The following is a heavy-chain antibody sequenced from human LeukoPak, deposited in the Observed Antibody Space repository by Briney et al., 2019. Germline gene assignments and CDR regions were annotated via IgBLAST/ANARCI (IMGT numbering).Heavy chain of an antibody. J-gene: IGHJ4*02. CDR2: ISGSGIST. Sequence: GGSLRLSCAASGFTFSNYAMSWVRQAPGKGLEWVSVISGSGISTDYADSVKGRFTISRDNSKNTLYLQMNSLRAEDTAVYYCARGNSKITMVRFDCWGQGTLVTVSS. CDR3: ARGNSKITMVRFDC. V-gene: IGHV3-23*01. D-gene: IGHD3-10*01. CDR1: GFTFSNYA.